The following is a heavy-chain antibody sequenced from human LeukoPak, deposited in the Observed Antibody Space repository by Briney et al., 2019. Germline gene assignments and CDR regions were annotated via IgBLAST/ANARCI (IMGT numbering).Heavy chain of an antibody. CDR2: MSTSGST. D-gene: IGHD3-16*02. J-gene: IGHJ4*02. V-gene: IGHV4-61*02. CDR3: ARGVYPDYFDY. CDR1: GGSISSGSYY. Sequence: SETLSLTCTVSGGSISSGSYYWSWIRQPAGKGLEWIGRMSTSGSTNYNPSLKSRVTISIDTSKNLLSLKLNPVTAADTAVYYCARGVYPDYFDYWGQGTLVTVSS.